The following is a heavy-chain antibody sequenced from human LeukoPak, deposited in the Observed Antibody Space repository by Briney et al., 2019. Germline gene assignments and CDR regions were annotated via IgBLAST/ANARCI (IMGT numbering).Heavy chain of an antibody. D-gene: IGHD3-22*01. CDR2: IRGSGGST. Sequence: GGSLTLSCAASGFTFSSYAMNWLRQAPGKGLEWVSGIRGSGGSTYYKDSVKGRVSISRYNSKNTVYLQMISLRAEDTDVYYCAKSVRRYYDSSGFDFCGHGTLVTVSS. CDR1: GFTFSSYA. CDR3: AKSVRRYYDSSGFDF. J-gene: IGHJ4*01. V-gene: IGHV3-23*01.